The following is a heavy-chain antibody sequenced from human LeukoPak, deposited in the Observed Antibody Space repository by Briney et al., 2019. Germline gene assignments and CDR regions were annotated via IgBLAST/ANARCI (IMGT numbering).Heavy chain of an antibody. CDR2: TNHSGST. Sequence: SETLSLTCAVYGGSFSGYYWSWIRQPPGKGLEWIGETNHSGSTNYNPSLKSRVTISVDTSKNQFSLKLSSVTAADTAVYYCARIGYCSSTSCSHYGMDVWGQGTTVTVSS. J-gene: IGHJ6*02. V-gene: IGHV4-34*01. CDR3: ARIGYCSSTSCSHYGMDV. D-gene: IGHD2-2*01. CDR1: GGSFSGYY.